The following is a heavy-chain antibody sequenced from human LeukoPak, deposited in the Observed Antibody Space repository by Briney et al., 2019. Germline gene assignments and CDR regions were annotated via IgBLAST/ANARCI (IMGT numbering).Heavy chain of an antibody. CDR1: GFTSSSYA. CDR2: ISYDGSNK. D-gene: IGHD3-22*01. Sequence: PGRSLRLSCAASGFTSSSYAMHWVRQAPGKGLEWVAVISYDGSNKYYADSVKGRFTISRDNSKNTLYLQMNSLRAEDTAVYYCARDYYDSSGYWIQGVDYWGQGTLVTVPS. V-gene: IGHV3-30-3*01. CDR3: ARDYYDSSGYWIQGVDY. J-gene: IGHJ4*02.